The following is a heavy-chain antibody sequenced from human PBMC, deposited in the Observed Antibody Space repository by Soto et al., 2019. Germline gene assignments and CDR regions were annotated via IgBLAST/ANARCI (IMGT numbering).Heavy chain of an antibody. D-gene: IGHD4-17*01. Sequence: SETLSLTCSFSVGAVSSGDYYCTWIRQPPWKGLEFLGYVYSSGSTYYDPSLESRLPISLDTSKNQFSLKLTSVTAADTAKYFRARANYGDLEYWGQGIVVSVSS. V-gene: IGHV4-30-4*01. CDR3: ARANYGDLEY. CDR1: VGAVSSGDYY. CDR2: VYSSGST. J-gene: IGHJ4*02.